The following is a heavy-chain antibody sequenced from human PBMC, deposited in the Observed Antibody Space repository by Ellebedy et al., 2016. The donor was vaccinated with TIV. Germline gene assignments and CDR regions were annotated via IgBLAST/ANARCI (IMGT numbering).Heavy chain of an antibody. D-gene: IGHD1-20*01. V-gene: IGHV3-53*01. Sequence: GGSLRLSCAASGFTVSYTYMNWVRQAPGKGLEWVSVIHTGGDTYYADSVKGRFTISRDSSKNTVFLQMNSLRAEDTAMYYCARRISGTYGDDAFDIWGQGIMVTVSS. CDR1: GFTVSYTY. CDR2: IHTGGDT. J-gene: IGHJ3*02. CDR3: ARRISGTYGDDAFDI.